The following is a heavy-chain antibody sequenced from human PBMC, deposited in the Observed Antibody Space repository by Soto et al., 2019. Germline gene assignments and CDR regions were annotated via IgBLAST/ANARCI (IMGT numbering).Heavy chain of an antibody. V-gene: IGHV3-23*01. Sequence: GGSLRLSCAASGFTISSYTMTWVRQASGKGLEWVSAITGSGTNTYYADSVKGRFTISTDKSTNTLYLQMSSLRAEDTAIYYCAKDPSHSYYTLFYYFDYWGQGTLVTVSS. J-gene: IGHJ4*02. CDR3: AKDPSHSYYTLFYYFDY. D-gene: IGHD1-26*01. CDR1: GFTISSYT. CDR2: ITGSGTNT.